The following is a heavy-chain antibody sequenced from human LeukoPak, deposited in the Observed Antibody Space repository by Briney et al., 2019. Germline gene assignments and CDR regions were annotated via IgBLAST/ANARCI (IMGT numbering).Heavy chain of an antibody. V-gene: IGHV4-34*01. D-gene: IGHD3-22*01. CDR1: GGSFSGYY. J-gene: IGHJ4*02. CDR3: AADSSGYYRTAFDH. Sequence: PSETLSLTCAVYGGSFSGYYWSWIRQPPGKGLEWIGAINHSGSTNYNPSLKSRVTISVDTSKNQFSLKLSSVTAADTAVYYCAADSSGYYRTAFDHWGQGTLVTVSS. CDR2: INHSGST.